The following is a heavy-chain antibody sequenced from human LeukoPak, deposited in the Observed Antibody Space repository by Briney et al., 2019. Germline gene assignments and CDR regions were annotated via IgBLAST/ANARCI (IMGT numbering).Heavy chain of an antibody. CDR3: ARGGAYSGSYLDY. Sequence: PGGSLRLSCAAFGFTFSSYAMSWVRQAPGKGLEWVAVIWYDGSNKYYADSVKGRFTISRDNSKNTLYLQMNSLRAEDTAVYYCARGGAYSGSYLDYWGHGTLVIVSS. D-gene: IGHD1-26*01. CDR2: IWYDGSNK. J-gene: IGHJ4*01. V-gene: IGHV3-33*08. CDR1: GFTFSSYA.